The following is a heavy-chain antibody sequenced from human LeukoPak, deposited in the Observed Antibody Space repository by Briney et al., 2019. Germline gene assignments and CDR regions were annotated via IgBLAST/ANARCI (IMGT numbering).Heavy chain of an antibody. CDR1: VDSVPSNSAA. CDR2: TSYRPKWYN. V-gene: IGHV6-1*01. D-gene: IGHD3-22*01. CDR3: ARAPISSSSGYAFFDY. J-gene: IGHJ4*02. Sequence: SQTLSLTSAISVDSVPSNSAAWNWIRQSPSRVLEWLRRTSYRPKWYNDYAVSVKSRITINPDTSKNQFSLQLNSVTPEDTAVYYCARAPISSSSGYAFFDYWGQGTLVTVSS.